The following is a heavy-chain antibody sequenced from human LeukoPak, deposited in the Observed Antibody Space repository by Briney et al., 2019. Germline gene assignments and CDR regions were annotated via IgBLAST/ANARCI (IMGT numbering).Heavy chain of an antibody. CDR2: IKKDGSEK. D-gene: IGHD1-1*01. J-gene: IGHJ5*02. Sequence: GGSLRLSCAAAGFTFSSYWMSWVRQTPGKGLEWVANIKKDGSEKYYVDSVKGRFTISRDNAKNSLYLQMNSLRAEDTAVYYCARGGNWKRNWFDPWGQGTLVTVSS. CDR1: GFTFSSYW. V-gene: IGHV3-7*01. CDR3: ARGGNWKRNWFDP.